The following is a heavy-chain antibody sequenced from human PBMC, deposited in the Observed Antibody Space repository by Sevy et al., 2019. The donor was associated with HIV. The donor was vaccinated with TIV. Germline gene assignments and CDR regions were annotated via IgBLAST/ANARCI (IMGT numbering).Heavy chain of an antibody. D-gene: IGHD3-10*01. Sequence: ASVKVSCKASGGTFSSYAISWVRRAPGQGLEWMGGIIPIFGTANYAQKFQGRVTITADESTSTGYMELSSLRSEDTAVYYCARVAQDYYCSGSYYRGHFDYWGQGTLVTVSS. J-gene: IGHJ4*02. CDR1: GGTFSSYA. CDR3: ARVAQDYYCSGSYYRGHFDY. V-gene: IGHV1-69*13. CDR2: IIPIFGTA.